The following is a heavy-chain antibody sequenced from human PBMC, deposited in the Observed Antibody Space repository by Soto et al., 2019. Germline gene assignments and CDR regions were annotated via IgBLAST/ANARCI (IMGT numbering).Heavy chain of an antibody. Sequence: ASVKVSCKASGYTFTSYGISWVRQAPGQGLEWTGWISAYNGNTNYAQKLQGRVTMTTDTSTSTAYMELRSLRSDDTAVYYCARVVVVAATRRGYWFDPWGQGTLVTVSS. CDR1: GYTFTSYG. J-gene: IGHJ5*02. D-gene: IGHD2-15*01. V-gene: IGHV1-18*01. CDR2: ISAYNGNT. CDR3: ARVVVVAATRRGYWFDP.